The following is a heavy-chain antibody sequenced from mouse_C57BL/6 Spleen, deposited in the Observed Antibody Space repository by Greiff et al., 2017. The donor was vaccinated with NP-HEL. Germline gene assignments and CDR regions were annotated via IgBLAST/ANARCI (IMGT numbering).Heavy chain of an antibody. J-gene: IGHJ2*01. D-gene: IGHD2-5*01. CDR2: IDPSDSYT. Sequence: VKLQQPGAELVMPGASVKLSCKASGYTFTSYWMHWVKQRPGQGLEWIGEIDPSDSYTNYNQKFKGKSTLTVDKSSSTAYMQLSSLTSEDSAVYYCARWDYSNYYFDYWGQGTTLTVSS. CDR1: GYTFTSYW. CDR3: ARWDYSNYYFDY. V-gene: IGHV1-69*01.